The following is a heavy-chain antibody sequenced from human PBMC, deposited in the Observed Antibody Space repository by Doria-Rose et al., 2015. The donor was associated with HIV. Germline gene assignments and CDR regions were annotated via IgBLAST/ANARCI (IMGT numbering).Heavy chain of an antibody. Sequence: VQLAESGGGVVQPGKSLRLSCAASGFTFSTYGMHWVRQAPGKGLEWVAVIWYDGSKKYYADSVKGRFTTSRDNSKNTLYLQMSSLRAEDTAVYYCARGYSSSWTNAFDIWGQGTVVTVSS. CDR3: ARGYSSSWTNAFDI. V-gene: IGHV3-33*01. CDR1: GFTFSTYG. J-gene: IGHJ3*02. CDR2: IWYDGSKK. D-gene: IGHD6-13*01.